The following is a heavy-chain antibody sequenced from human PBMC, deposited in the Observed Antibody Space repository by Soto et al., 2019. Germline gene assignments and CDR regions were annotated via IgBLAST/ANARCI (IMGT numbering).Heavy chain of an antibody. CDR1: GGSISSYY. J-gene: IGHJ5*02. Sequence: TSETLSLTCTVSGGSISSYYWSWIRQPPGKGLEWIGYIYYSGSTNYNPSLKSRVTISVDTSKNQFSLKLSSVTAADTAVYYCAREESDSSSWYVRWFDPWGQGTLVTVSS. D-gene: IGHD6-13*01. CDR3: AREESDSSSWYVRWFDP. CDR2: IYYSGST. V-gene: IGHV4-59*01.